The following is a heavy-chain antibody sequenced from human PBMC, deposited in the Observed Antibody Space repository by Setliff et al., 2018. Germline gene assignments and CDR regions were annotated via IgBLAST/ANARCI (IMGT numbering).Heavy chain of an antibody. CDR2: MNPNSGHT. CDR1: GYTFTSYD. J-gene: IGHJ5*02. Sequence: ASVKVSCKASGYTFTSYDINWVRQATGQGLEWMGWMNPNSGHTGYAQKFQGRVTITRNTSISTTYMELSSLRSEDTAVYYCARGSRSGGKGGYNWFDPWGPLTLLVTVSS. CDR3: ARGSRSGGKGGYNWFDP. V-gene: IGHV1-8*03. D-gene: IGHD2-15*01.